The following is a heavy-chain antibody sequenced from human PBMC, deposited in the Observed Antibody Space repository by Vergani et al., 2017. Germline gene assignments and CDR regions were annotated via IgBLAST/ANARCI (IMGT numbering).Heavy chain of an antibody. V-gene: IGHV3-33*01. Sequence: VQLVESGGGVVQPGRSLRLSCAASGFTFSSYGMHWVRQAPGKGLEWVAVIWYDGSNKYYADSVKGRFTISRDNSKNTLYLQMNSLRAEDTAVYYCARDGAAAYCGGDCYSDYFDYWGQGTLVTVSS. CDR1: GFTFSSYG. CDR2: IWYDGSNK. J-gene: IGHJ4*02. CDR3: ARDGAAAYCGGDCYSDYFDY. D-gene: IGHD2-21*02.